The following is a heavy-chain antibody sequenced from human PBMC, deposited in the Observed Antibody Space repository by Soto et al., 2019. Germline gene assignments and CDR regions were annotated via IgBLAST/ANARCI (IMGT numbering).Heavy chain of an antibody. CDR1: GFTFSTYA. D-gene: IGHD3-16*01. Sequence: EAQLLESGGGLVQPGGSLRLSCVASGFTFSTYAMSWVRQAPGKGLEWVSALTPSGGETYYADSVKGRFTISRDNAKNSLYLQMNSLRAEDTAVYYCARVRVERTMITFGAKEPYYFDYWGQGTLVTVSS. CDR3: ARVRVERTMITFGAKEPYYFDY. CDR2: LTPSGGET. J-gene: IGHJ4*02. V-gene: IGHV3-23*01.